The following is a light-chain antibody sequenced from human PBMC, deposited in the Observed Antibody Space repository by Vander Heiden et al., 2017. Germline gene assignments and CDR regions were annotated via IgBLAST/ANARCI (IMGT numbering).Light chain of an antibody. CDR3: QQYYSTPRT. Sequence: IVMDQSPDSLAGTLGGRAHIHCKSSLSGLYSSNNKNYLAWYQHKPGQPPKLLIYWASTRESGVPERFSGSGSGTDFTLTISSLQAEDVAVYYCQQYYSTPRTFGGGTKVEIK. CDR1: LSGLYSSNNKNY. J-gene: IGKJ4*01. CDR2: WAS. V-gene: IGKV4-1*01.